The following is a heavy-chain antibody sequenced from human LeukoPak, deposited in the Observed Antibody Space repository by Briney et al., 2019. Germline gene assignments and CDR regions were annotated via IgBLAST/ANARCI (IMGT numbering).Heavy chain of an antibody. V-gene: IGHV3-33*01. Sequence: GRSLRLSCAASGSTFSSYGMHWVRQAPGKGLEWVAVIWYDGSNKYYADSVKGRFTISRDNSKNTLYLQMNSLRAEDTAVYYCAREVVGATGRYFDYWGQGTLVTVSS. J-gene: IGHJ4*02. CDR3: AREVVGATGRYFDY. D-gene: IGHD1-26*01. CDR1: GSTFSSYG. CDR2: IWYDGSNK.